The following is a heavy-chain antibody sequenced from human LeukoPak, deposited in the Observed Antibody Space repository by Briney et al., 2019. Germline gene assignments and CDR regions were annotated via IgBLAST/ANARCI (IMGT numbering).Heavy chain of an antibody. D-gene: IGHD3-22*01. CDR3: ARGRAYYYDSSGYYYEYYGMDV. Sequence: SETLSLTCAVYGGSFSGYYWSWIRQPPGKGLEWIGYIYYSGSTNYNPSLKSRVTISVDTSKNQFSLKLSSVTAADTAVYYCARGRAYYYDSSGYYYEYYGMDVWGQGTTVTVSS. V-gene: IGHV4-59*01. CDR1: GGSFSGYY. CDR2: IYYSGST. J-gene: IGHJ6*02.